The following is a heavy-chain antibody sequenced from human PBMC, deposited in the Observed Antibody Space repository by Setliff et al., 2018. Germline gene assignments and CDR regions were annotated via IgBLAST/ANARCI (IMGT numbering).Heavy chain of an antibody. CDR1: GGMSGTYS. CDR3: ARDGAYCSGGSCYSFDY. D-gene: IGHD2-15*01. Sequence: ASVKVSCKASGGMSGTYSISWVRQAPGQGLEWIGAIIPIFGTPNYAQNFQDRVTITTGISTTTVFMEMSSLRSDDTAVYYCARDGAYCSGGSCYSFDYWGPGTPVTVSS. J-gene: IGHJ4*02. V-gene: IGHV1-69*05. CDR2: IIPIFGTP.